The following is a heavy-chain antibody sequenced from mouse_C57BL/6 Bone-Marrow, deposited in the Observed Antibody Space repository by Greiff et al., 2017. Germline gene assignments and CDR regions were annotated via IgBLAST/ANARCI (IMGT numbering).Heavy chain of an antibody. CDR2: IYPRSGNT. J-gene: IGHJ4*01. CDR3: ARERTNYGSISFDALDY. V-gene: IGHV1-81*01. D-gene: IGHD1-1*01. Sequence: VQLQQSGAELARPGDSVKLSCKASGYTFTSYGISWVQQRTGKGLEWIGEIYPRSGNTYYTEKFKGKATLTADNSYRTAYMEIRSLSSEYSAVYFSARERTNYGSISFDALDYWYQGTSVTVSS. CDR1: GYTFTSYG.